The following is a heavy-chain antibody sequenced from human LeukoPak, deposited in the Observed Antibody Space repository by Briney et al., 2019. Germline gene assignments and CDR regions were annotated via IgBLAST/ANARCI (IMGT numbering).Heavy chain of an antibody. J-gene: IGHJ4*02. CDR1: GGSFSGYY. Sequence: SETLSLTCAVYGGSFSGYYWSWIRQPPGKGLEWIGEINHSGSTNYNPSLKSRVTISVGTSKNQFSLKLSSVTAADTAVYYCAREAYSGYDLFDYWGQGTLVTVSS. CDR3: AREAYSGYDLFDY. V-gene: IGHV4-34*01. CDR2: INHSGST. D-gene: IGHD5-12*01.